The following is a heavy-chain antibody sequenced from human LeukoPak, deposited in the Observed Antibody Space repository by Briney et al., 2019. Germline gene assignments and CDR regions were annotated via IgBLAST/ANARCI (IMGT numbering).Heavy chain of an antibody. J-gene: IGHJ3*02. Sequence: PSETLSLTCTVSGGSISSSSYYWGWIRQPPGKGLKWIGSIYYSGSTYYNPSLKNRVTISVDTSKNQFSLKLSSVTAADTAVYYCARFPPSLLGRGYDWDAFDIWGQGTMVTVSS. CDR2: IYYSGST. V-gene: IGHV4-39*07. D-gene: IGHD5-12*01. CDR3: ARFPPSLLGRGYDWDAFDI. CDR1: GGSISSSSYY.